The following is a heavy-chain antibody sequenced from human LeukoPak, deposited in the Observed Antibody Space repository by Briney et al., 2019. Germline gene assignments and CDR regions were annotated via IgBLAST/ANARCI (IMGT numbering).Heavy chain of an antibody. J-gene: IGHJ3*02. V-gene: IGHV3-23*01. CDR2: ISGSGGST. CDR1: GFTFSSYA. CDR3: AKDLSIVGGGYDPEDAFDI. Sequence: PGGSLRLSCAASGFTFSSYAMSWVRQAPGKGLEWVSAISGSGGSTYCADSVKGRFTISRDNSKNTLYLQMNSLRAEDTAVYYCAKDLSIVGGGYDPEDAFDIWGQGTMVTVSS. D-gene: IGHD5-12*01.